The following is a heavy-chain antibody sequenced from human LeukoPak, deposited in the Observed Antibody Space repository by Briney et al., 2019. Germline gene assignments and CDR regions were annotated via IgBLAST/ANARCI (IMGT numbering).Heavy chain of an antibody. CDR3: ATLGDGSTYDSSGYKAFDY. CDR2: IYYSGST. Sequence: SETLSLTCTVSGGSISSYYWSWIRQPPGKGLEWIGYIYYSGSTNYNPSLKSRVTISVDTSKNQFSLKLSSVTAADTAVYYCATLGDGSTYDSSGYKAFDYWGQGTLVTVSS. D-gene: IGHD3-22*01. V-gene: IGHV4-59*08. J-gene: IGHJ4*02. CDR1: GGSISSYY.